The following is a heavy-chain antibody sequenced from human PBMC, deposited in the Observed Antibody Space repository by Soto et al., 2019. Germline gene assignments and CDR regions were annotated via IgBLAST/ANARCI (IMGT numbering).Heavy chain of an antibody. Sequence: QITLKESGPTLVKPTQSLTLTCTISGFSLTTSEVGVGWIRQPPGKALEWLALIYWDDDKRFSPSLRNRLTITKDTSGNQVVLTMTNMDPVDTGTYYCARSSDWSYFFDYWGQGTLVTVSS. D-gene: IGHD6-19*01. CDR3: ARSSDWSYFFDY. CDR1: GFSLTTSEVG. V-gene: IGHV2-5*02. J-gene: IGHJ4*02. CDR2: IYWDDDK.